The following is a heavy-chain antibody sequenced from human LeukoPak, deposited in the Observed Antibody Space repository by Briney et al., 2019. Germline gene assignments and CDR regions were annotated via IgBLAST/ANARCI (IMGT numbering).Heavy chain of an antibody. CDR3: ARGYCSSTSCYMGY. J-gene: IGHJ4*02. D-gene: IGHD2-2*02. CDR2: INHSGST. Sequence: SETLSLTCAVYGGSFSGYYWSWIRQPPGEGLEWIGEINHSGSTNYNPSLKSRVTISVDTSKNQFSLKLSSVTAADTAVYYCARGYCSSTSCYMGYWGQGTLVTVSS. V-gene: IGHV4-34*01. CDR1: GGSFSGYY.